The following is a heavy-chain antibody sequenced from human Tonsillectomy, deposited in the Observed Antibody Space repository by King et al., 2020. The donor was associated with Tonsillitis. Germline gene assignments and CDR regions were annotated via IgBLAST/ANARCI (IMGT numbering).Heavy chain of an antibody. V-gene: IGHV5-10-1*03. Sequence: VQLVQSGAEVKKPGESLRISCKGSGYSFTSYWINWVRQMPGKGLEWRGRIDPSDSYTNYSPSFQGHVTVSADRSISTAYLRWSSLKASDTAMYYCARHRNNGYGDDAVYGYYGMDVWGQGTTVTVSS. CDR1: GYSFTSYW. CDR2: IDPSDSYT. D-gene: IGHD4-17*01. J-gene: IGHJ6*02. CDR3: ARHRNNGYGDDAVYGYYGMDV.